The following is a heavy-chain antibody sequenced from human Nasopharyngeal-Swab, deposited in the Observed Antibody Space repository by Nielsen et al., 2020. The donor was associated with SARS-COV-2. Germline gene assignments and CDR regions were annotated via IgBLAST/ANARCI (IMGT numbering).Heavy chain of an antibody. CDR1: GFTSTSSA. D-gene: IGHD3-3*01. CDR2: IVVGSGNT. J-gene: IGHJ4*02. Sequence: SVKVSCKASGFTSTSSAVQWVRQARGQRLEWIGWIVVGSGNTNYAQKFQERVTITRDMSTSTAYMELSSLRSEDTAVYYCAAGVYYDFWSGYPPLDYWGQGTLVTVSS. V-gene: IGHV1-58*01. CDR3: AAGVYYDFWSGYPPLDY.